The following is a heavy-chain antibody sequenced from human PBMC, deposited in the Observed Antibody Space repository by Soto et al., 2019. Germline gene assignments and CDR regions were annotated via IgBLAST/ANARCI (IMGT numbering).Heavy chain of an antibody. D-gene: IGHD6-13*01. CDR1: GGSLSSGGYY. V-gene: IGHV4-31*03. CDR2: IYYSGST. Sequence: QVQLQESGPGLVKPSQTLSLTCTVSGGSLSSGGYYWSWIRQHPGKGLEWIGYIYYSGSTYYNPTLTSRVTLPVYPSKNRFSRKLSSVTAADTAVYFCAREQGHLVRFDPWGQGTLVSVSS. CDR3: AREQGHLVRFDP. J-gene: IGHJ5*02.